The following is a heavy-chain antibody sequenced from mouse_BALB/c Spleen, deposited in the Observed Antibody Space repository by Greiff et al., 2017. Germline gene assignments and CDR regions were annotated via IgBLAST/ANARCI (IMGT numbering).Heavy chain of an antibody. CDR2: ISSGGSYT. CDR3: ARGGTGYFDY. Sequence: EVQGVESGGGLVKPGGSLKLSCAASGFTFSSYAMSWVRQSPEKRLEWVAEISSGGSYTYYPDTVTGRFTISRDNAKNTLYLEMSSLRSEDTAMYYCARGGTGYFDYWGQGTTLTVSS. CDR1: GFTFSSYA. J-gene: IGHJ2*01. V-gene: IGHV5-9-4*01. D-gene: IGHD3-3*01.